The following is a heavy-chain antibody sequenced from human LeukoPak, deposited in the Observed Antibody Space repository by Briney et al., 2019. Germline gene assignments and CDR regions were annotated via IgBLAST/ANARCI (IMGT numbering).Heavy chain of an antibody. J-gene: IGHJ6*03. D-gene: IGHD6-6*01. V-gene: IGHV1-2*02. CDR2: INPNSGGT. CDR1: GYTFTGYY. CDR3: ARNKQLVPGLRPNYYYYMDV. Sequence: GASVKVSCKASGYTFTGYYMHWVRRAPGQGLEWMGWINPNSGGTNYAQKFQGRVTMTRDTSISTAYMELSRLRSDDTAVYYCARNKQLVPGLRPNYYYYMDVWGKGTTVTVSS.